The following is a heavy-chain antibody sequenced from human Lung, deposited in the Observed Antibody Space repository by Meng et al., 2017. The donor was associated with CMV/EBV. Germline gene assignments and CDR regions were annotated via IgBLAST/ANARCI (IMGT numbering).Heavy chain of an antibody. CDR3: ARKVPFDY. V-gene: IGHV3-48*04. J-gene: IGHJ4*02. Sequence: GESLKISCAASGFTFSSYSMNWVRQAPGKGLEWVSYISSSSSTIYYADSVKGRFTISRDNAKNSLYLQMNSLRAEDTAVYYCARKVPFDYWGQGTLVTVYS. CDR1: GFTFSSYS. CDR2: ISSSSSTI.